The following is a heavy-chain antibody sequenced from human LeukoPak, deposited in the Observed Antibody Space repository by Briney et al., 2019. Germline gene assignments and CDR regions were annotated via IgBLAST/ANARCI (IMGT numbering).Heavy chain of an antibody. Sequence: PGGSLRLSCAASGYTFSIYGMHWVRHAPGKGLEWVAFIRYDGSNKYYADSVKGRFTISRDNSKNTLYLQMNRLRAEDTAVYYCAKDRGVIAYWGQGTLVTVSS. CDR3: AKDRGVIAY. CDR1: GYTFSIYG. D-gene: IGHD3-10*01. CDR2: IRYDGSNK. V-gene: IGHV3-30*02. J-gene: IGHJ4*02.